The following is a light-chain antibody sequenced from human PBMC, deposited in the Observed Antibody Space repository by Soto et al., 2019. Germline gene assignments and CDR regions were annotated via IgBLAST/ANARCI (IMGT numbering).Light chain of an antibody. CDR3: QSYDSSLSGWV. Sequence: QSVLTQPPSVSGAPGQRVTISCTGSSSNIGAGYDVHWYQQLPGTAPKLLIYGNSNRPSGVPDRFSGSKSGTSASLAITGLXAXXEADYYCQSYDSSLSGWVFGGGTKLTVL. CDR1: SSNIGAGYD. CDR2: GNS. V-gene: IGLV1-40*01. J-gene: IGLJ2*01.